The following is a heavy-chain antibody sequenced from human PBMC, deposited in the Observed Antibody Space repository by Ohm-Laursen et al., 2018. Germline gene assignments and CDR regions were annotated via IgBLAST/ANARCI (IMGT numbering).Heavy chain of an antibody. CDR3: ARSFYYNSSGYYPPDY. CDR1: EFTVSSSY. Sequence: SLRLSCAASEFTVSSSYMSWVRQAPGKGLEWVSVIFSSDNTYYADSVKGRFTISRDNSKDTLYLQMNTLRAEDTAVYYCARSFYYNSSGYYPPDYWGQGALVTVSS. J-gene: IGHJ4*02. D-gene: IGHD3-22*01. CDR2: IFSSDNT. V-gene: IGHV3-53*01.